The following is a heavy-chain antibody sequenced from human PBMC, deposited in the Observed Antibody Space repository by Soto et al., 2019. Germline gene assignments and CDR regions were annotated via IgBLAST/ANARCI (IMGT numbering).Heavy chain of an antibody. Sequence: GSLRLSCAASGFTFSSYAMSWVRQAPGKGLEWVSAISGSGGSTYYADSVKGRFTISRDNSKNTLYLQMNSLRAEDTAVYYCAKDPGGYSSSSAWFDPWGQGTLVTVSS. CDR2: ISGSGGST. D-gene: IGHD6-6*01. J-gene: IGHJ5*02. CDR3: AKDPGGYSSSSAWFDP. CDR1: GFTFSSYA. V-gene: IGHV3-23*01.